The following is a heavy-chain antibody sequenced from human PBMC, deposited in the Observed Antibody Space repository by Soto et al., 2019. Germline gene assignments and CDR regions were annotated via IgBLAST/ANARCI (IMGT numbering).Heavy chain of an antibody. D-gene: IGHD3-3*01. CDR3: ARLFRDVYNAVEY. V-gene: IGHV4-59*08. Sequence: SATLSLTCTAFGGSIRRYHWRWFRQSPGKGLEWIGYTSNSAPTIYNPSLKSRVTISADTSKNQFSLRLSSVTAADTAVYFCARLFRDVYNAVEYWGQGALVTVS. J-gene: IGHJ4*02. CDR2: TSNSAPT. CDR1: GGSIRRYH.